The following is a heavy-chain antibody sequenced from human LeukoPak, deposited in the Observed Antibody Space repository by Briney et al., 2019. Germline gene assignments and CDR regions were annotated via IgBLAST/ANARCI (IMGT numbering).Heavy chain of an antibody. J-gene: IGHJ5*02. CDR3: AKDTPYYYGSGMLNWFDP. CDR1: GFTFSSYA. D-gene: IGHD3-10*01. V-gene: IGHV3-30*04. CDR2: ISYDGSNK. Sequence: PGGSLRLSCAASGFTFSSYAMHWVRQAPGKGLEWVAVISYDGSNKYYADSVKGRFTISRDNSKNTLYLQMNSLRAEDTAVYYCAKDTPYYYGSGMLNWFDPWGQGTLVTVSS.